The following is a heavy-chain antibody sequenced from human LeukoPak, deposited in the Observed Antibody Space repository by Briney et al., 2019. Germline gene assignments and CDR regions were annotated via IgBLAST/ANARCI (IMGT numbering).Heavy chain of an antibody. D-gene: IGHD3-16*01. V-gene: IGHV3-15*07. CDR3: TTGIDYGGGY. Sequence: GGSLRLSCAVSGFSFTNVWVNWVRQAPGKGLEWVGRIKNKDEGEKTDYAAPVKGRFTISRDDSKATLFLQMNSLKMEDTAIYYCTTGIDYGGGYWGQGTLVSVSS. J-gene: IGHJ4*02. CDR2: IKNKDEGEKT. CDR1: GFSFTNVW.